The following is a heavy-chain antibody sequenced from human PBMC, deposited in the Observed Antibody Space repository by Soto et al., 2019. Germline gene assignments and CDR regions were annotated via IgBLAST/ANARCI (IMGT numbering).Heavy chain of an antibody. V-gene: IGHV3-23*01. CDR3: AKDGYSPALFFGDHYKDV. D-gene: IGHD3-10*01. CDR2: ISGSGGST. J-gene: IGHJ6*03. Sequence: ALSGNCVDSGYRGSSNTMSWVRQAPGKGLEWVSAISGSGGSTYYADSVKGRFTISRDNSKNTLYLQMNSLRAEDTAVYYCAKDGYSPALFFGDHYKDVWGKGRTSSVSS. CDR1: GYRGSSNT.